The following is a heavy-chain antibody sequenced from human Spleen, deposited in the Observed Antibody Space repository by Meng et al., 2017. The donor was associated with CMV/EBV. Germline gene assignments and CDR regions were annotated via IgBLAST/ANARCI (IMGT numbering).Heavy chain of an antibody. J-gene: IGHJ4*02. CDR2: IFYSGGT. CDR3: AREKGTGDVVGATGICDC. Sequence: SETLSLTCTVSGGSISSSSHYWGWIRQPPGKGLEWIGSIFYSGGTYYNPSLKSRVTISVDTSKNQLSLELSSVTAADTAVYYCAREKGTGDVVGATGICDCWGQGTLVTVSS. V-gene: IGHV4-39*07. CDR1: GGSISSSSHY. D-gene: IGHD1-26*01.